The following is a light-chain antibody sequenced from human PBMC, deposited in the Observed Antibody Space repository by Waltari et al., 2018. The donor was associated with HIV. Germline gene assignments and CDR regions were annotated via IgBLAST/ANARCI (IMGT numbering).Light chain of an antibody. CDR2: NAN. V-gene: IGLV2-14*01. CDR3: SSYVTGGSLL. CDR1: DIDIGFYDY. J-gene: IGLJ3*02. Sequence: QSALTQPASVSGSPGQSVTISCIGSDIDIGFYDYISWYHHPPNRAPRLVVFNANSRPSGSPFRFAGSKSGNTASLTISGLQADDEGVYYCSSYVTGGSLLFGGGTQVTVL.